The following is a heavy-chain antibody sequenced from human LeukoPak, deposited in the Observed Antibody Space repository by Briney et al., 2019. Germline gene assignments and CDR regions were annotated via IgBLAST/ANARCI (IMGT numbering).Heavy chain of an antibody. CDR2: IIPIFGTA. D-gene: IGHD2-2*03. CDR1: GGTFSSYA. Sequence: SVKVSCTASGGTFSSYAISWVRQAPGQGLEWMGGIIPIFGTANYAQKFQGRVTITTDESTSTAYMELSSLRSEDTAVYYCAVGAGYCSSTSCLMLADYYYYMDVWGKGTTVTVSS. CDR3: AVGAGYCSSTSCLMLADYYYYMDV. J-gene: IGHJ6*03. V-gene: IGHV1-69*05.